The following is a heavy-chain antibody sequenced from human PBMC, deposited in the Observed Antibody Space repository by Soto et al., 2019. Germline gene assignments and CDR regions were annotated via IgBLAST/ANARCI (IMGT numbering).Heavy chain of an antibody. CDR2: ISHSGST. J-gene: IGHJ4*02. V-gene: IGHV4-4*02. Sequence: SETLSLTCAVSGGSISSGNWWSWVRQPPGKGLEWIGEISHSGSTKYNPSLESRVTISTDKSKKQFSLKLSSVTAADTAMYYCARTLPYTSASPFDYWGQGTLVTVSS. D-gene: IGHD6-6*01. CDR3: ARTLPYTSASPFDY. CDR1: GGSISSGNW.